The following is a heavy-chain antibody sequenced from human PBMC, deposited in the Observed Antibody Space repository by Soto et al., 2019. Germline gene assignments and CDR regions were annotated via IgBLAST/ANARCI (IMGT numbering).Heavy chain of an antibody. J-gene: IGHJ4*01. CDR3: ARGGHVVVVTADFDN. V-gene: IGHV1-46*03. Sequence: ASVKVSCKASGYTSTNYYMHWVRQAPGQGLEWMGIINSGGGSATYAQKFLGRVTLTRDTSTSTVYMDLSSLGSDDSAVYYCARGGHVVVVTADFDNWGHGTLVTVSS. CDR2: INSGGGSA. D-gene: IGHD2-21*02. CDR1: GYTSTNYY.